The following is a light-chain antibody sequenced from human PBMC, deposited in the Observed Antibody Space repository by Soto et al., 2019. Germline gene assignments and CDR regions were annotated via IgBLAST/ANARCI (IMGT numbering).Light chain of an antibody. Sequence: DIQMTQSPSTLSGSVGDRVTITCRASQTISSWLAWYQQKPGKAPKLLIYKASTLKSGVPSRFSGSGSGTEFTLTISTLQPDEFATYYCQQYNSYSGTFGQGTKGEIK. CDR3: QQYNSYSGT. J-gene: IGKJ1*01. CDR2: KAS. V-gene: IGKV1-5*03. CDR1: QTISSW.